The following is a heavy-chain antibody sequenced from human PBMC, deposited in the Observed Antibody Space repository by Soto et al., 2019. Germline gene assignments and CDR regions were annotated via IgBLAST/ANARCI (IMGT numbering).Heavy chain of an antibody. CDR2: ITGSGGFT. J-gene: IGHJ6*03. CDR1: GFMFNTYA. V-gene: IGHV3-23*01. CDR3: ANVSGDARPYYYMDV. Sequence: EVQLLESGGGLVQPGGSLRLSCAASGFMFNTYAMRWVRQAPGKGLEWVSAITGSGGFTYYVDSVKGRFTISRDNSKSPLYLQMGSLRAEDTAVYYCANVSGDARPYYYMDVWGKGTTVTVSS. D-gene: IGHD4-17*01.